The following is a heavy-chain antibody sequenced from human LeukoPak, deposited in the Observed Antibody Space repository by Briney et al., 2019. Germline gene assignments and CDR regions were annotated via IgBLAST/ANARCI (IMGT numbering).Heavy chain of an antibody. CDR3: ARVGEPAAIPSSEYFQH. Sequence: PGRSLRLSCAASGFTFSSYAMHWVRQAPGKGLEWVAVISYDGSNKYYADSVKGRFTISRDNSKNTLYLQMNSLRAEDTAVYYCARVGEPAAIPSSEYFQHWGQGTLVTVSS. D-gene: IGHD2-2*02. CDR1: GFTFSSYA. V-gene: IGHV3-30-3*01. CDR2: ISYDGSNK. J-gene: IGHJ1*01.